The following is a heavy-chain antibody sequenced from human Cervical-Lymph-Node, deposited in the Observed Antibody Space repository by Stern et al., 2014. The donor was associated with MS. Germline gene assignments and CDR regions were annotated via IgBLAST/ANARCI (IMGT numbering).Heavy chain of an antibody. Sequence: VQLLESGAEVRKPGASVRLSCKASGYLFTSDDINWVRQASGQGLEWMGWMNPDSGDTGFEQKFRGRVTMTRDISTSTAYMELSSLTSEDSAVYYCTKAWSHWGRGTQVTVSS. J-gene: IGHJ1*01. V-gene: IGHV1-8*01. CDR2: MNPDSGDT. CDR1: GYLFTSDD. D-gene: IGHD1-1*01. CDR3: TKAWSH.